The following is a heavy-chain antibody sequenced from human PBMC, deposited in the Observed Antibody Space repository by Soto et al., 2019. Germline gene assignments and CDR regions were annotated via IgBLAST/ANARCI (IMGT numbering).Heavy chain of an antibody. D-gene: IGHD4-17*01. V-gene: IGHV4-59*13. J-gene: IGHJ4*02. CDR3: AKLGFWHGDYDLSVYFDY. CDR2: ISYTGST. Sequence: SETLSLTCTVSGDSISSYYWSWIRQPPGKGLEWVGYISYTGSTIYNPSLESRATISLDTSKNQVSLSLNSVTVADTAVYYCAKLGFWHGDYDLSVYFDYWGQGTLVTVSS. CDR1: GDSISSYY.